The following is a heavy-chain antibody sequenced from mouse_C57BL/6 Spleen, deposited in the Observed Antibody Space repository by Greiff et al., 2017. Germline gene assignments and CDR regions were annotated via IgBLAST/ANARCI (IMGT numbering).Heavy chain of an antibody. Sequence: VHVKQSGPVLVKPGASVKMSCKASGYTFTDYYMNWVKQSHGKSLEWIGVINPYNGGTSYNKKFKGKATLTVDKSSSTAYMELNSLTSEDSAVYYCARYYDDYYYFDYWGQGTTLTVSS. D-gene: IGHD2-3*01. CDR3: ARYYDDYYYFDY. CDR1: GYTFTDYY. J-gene: IGHJ2*01. V-gene: IGHV1-19*01. CDR2: INPYNGGT.